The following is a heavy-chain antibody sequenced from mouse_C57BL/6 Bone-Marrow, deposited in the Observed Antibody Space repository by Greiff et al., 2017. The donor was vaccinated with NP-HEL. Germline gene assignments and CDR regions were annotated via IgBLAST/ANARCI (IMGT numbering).Heavy chain of an antibody. D-gene: IGHD1-1*01. V-gene: IGHV3-6*01. CDR3: ASAPYGSSSYYFDY. CDR2: ISYDGSN. CDR1: GYSITSGYY. Sequence: EVKLQESGPGLVKPSQSLSLTCSVTGYSITSGYYWNWIRQFPGNKLEWMGYISYDGSNNYNPSLKNRISIPRDTSKNQFFLKLNSVTTEDTATYYCASAPYGSSSYYFDYWGQGTTLTVSS. J-gene: IGHJ2*01.